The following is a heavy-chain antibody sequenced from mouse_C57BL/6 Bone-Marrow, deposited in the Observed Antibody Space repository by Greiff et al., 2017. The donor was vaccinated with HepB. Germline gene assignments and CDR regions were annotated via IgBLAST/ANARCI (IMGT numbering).Heavy chain of an antibody. J-gene: IGHJ4*01. D-gene: IGHD1-1*01. Sequence: QVQLQQSGAELVKPGASVKLSCKASGYTFTSYWMQWVKQRPGQGLEWIGEIDPSDSYTNYNQKFKGKATLTVDTSSSTAYMQLSSLTSEDSAVYYCARKGITTVVEDYAMDYWGQGTSVTVSS. CDR1: GYTFTSYW. V-gene: IGHV1-50*01. CDR3: ARKGITTVVEDYAMDY. CDR2: IDPSDSYT.